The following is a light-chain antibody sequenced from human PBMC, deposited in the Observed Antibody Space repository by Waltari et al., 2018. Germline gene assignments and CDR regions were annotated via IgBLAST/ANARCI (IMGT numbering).Light chain of an antibody. CDR1: ALSNQF. CDR3: QSAHSNGSDVV. Sequence: SYELTQPPSVSVSPGQTARTTCSGEALSNQFGYWYQQKSGRAPVLMIYTDSGRPSGIPERFSGSSSGTTVTLTISAVQPEDEADYYCQSAHSNGSDVVFGGGTKLTVL. V-gene: IGLV3-25*03. J-gene: IGLJ2*01. CDR2: TDS.